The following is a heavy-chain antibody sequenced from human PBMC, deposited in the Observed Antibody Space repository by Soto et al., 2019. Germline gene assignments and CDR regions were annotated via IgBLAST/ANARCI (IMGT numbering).Heavy chain of an antibody. CDR3: ARLFTTVTTHDY. CDR1: GGSVTTYY. V-gene: IGHV4-59*08. CDR2: IYYSGST. J-gene: IGHJ4*02. D-gene: IGHD4-17*01. Sequence: PSETLSLTCTVSGGSVTTYYWSWIRQPPGKGLEWIGYIYYSGSTNYNPSLKSRVTISVDTSKNQFSLKLSSVTAADTAVYYCARLFTTVTTHDYWGQGTLVTVS.